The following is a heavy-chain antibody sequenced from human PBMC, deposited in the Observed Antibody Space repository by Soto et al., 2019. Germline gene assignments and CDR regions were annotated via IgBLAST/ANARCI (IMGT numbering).Heavy chain of an antibody. V-gene: IGHV1-3*01. D-gene: IGHD6-25*01. CDR2: INAGNGNT. J-gene: IGHJ4*02. Sequence: QVQLVQSGAEVKKPGASVKVSCKASGYTFTFYGIHWLRQAPGQRLEWMGWINAGNGNTKYSQKFQGRVTITRDTSASTAYMELSSLRSEDTAVYYCARVEAAAMARFAYWGQGALVTVSS. CDR3: ARVEAAAMARFAY. CDR1: GYTFTFYG.